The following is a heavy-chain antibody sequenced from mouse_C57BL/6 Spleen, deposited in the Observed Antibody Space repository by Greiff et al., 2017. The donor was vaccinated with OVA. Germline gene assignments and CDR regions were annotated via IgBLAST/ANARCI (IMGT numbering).Heavy chain of an antibody. CDR3: AREAITTKEDYFDY. Sequence: QVQLQQSGAELARPGASVKLSCKASGYTFTSYGISWVKQRTGQGLEWIGEIYPRSGNTYYNEKFKGKATLTADKSSSTAYMELRSLTSEDSAVYFCAREAITTKEDYFDYWGKGTTLTVSS. CDR2: IYPRSGNT. V-gene: IGHV1-81*01. CDR1: GYTFTSYG. J-gene: IGHJ2*01. D-gene: IGHD2-4*01.